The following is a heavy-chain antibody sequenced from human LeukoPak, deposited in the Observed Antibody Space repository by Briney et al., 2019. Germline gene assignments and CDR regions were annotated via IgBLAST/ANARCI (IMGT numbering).Heavy chain of an antibody. V-gene: IGHV3-23*01. CDR2: ISAIGINT. D-gene: IGHD2-15*01. J-gene: IGHJ3*02. CDR1: GFTFSSYA. CDR3: ARDTGSGYCSGGRCRGAFDI. Sequence: GGSLRLSCAASGFTFSSYAVSWVRQAPGKGLEWVSTISAIGINTYYADSVKGRFTISRDISKNTLCLQMNSLRAEDTATYYCARDTGSGYCSGGRCRGAFDIWGQGATVTVSS.